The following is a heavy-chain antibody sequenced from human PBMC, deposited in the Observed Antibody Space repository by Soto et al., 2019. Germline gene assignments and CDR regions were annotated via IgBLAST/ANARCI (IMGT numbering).Heavy chain of an antibody. D-gene: IGHD3-3*01. CDR2: ISSSGDAT. CDR1: GFTFSTYA. Sequence: GGSLRLSCAASGFTFSTYAMTWVRQAPGKGLEWVSIISSSGDATYYLDSVKGRFTISRDNSRNTLHLQMNSLRAEDAAVYFCAKNGDFWSWGMDVWGQGTTLTVSS. CDR3: AKNGDFWSWGMDV. V-gene: IGHV3-23*01. J-gene: IGHJ6*02.